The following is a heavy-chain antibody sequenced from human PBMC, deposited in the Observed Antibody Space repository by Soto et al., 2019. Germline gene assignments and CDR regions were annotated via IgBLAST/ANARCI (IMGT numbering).Heavy chain of an antibody. CDR1: GFTFSSYA. V-gene: IGHV3-23*01. Sequence: PGGSLRLSCAASGFTFSSYAMSWVRQAPGKGLEWVSAISGSGGSTYYADSVKGRFTISRDNSKNTLYLQMNSLRAEDTAVYYCAKDKYRDYLNDYFDYWGQGTLVTVSS. CDR3: AKDKYRDYLNDYFDY. CDR2: ISGSGGST. J-gene: IGHJ4*02. D-gene: IGHD4-17*01.